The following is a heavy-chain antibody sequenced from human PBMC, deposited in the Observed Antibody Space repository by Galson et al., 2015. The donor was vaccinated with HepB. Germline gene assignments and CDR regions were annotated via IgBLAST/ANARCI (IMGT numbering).Heavy chain of an antibody. V-gene: IGHV3-23*01. CDR2: ISGGGRNT. CDR1: GFTFNYHA. Sequence: SLRLSCAASGFTFNYHAMTWVRQAPGKGLEWVSSISGGGRNTYYAHFVKGRFTISRDNSKKRLHLQMDSLRVDDTAIYYCAKVKFYDFWSGPGYWGQGTLVAVSS. D-gene: IGHD3-3*01. CDR3: AKVKFYDFWSGPGY. J-gene: IGHJ4*02.